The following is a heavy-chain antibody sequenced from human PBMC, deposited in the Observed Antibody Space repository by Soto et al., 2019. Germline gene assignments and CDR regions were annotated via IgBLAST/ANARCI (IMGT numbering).Heavy chain of an antibody. CDR3: TGAHAPTLSFDC. Sequence: PSETMSLTCTVSGGSMRNVYWSWIRQPPGKRREWIGFIFHSGNAKYNPSLKSRVTTSRDTSKRQFSLSLDSVNAAPPDVYFCTGAHAPTLSFDCWGRGTRVTVSS. J-gene: IGHJ4*03. CDR2: IFHSGNA. D-gene: IGHD2-15*01. V-gene: IGHV4-59*12. CDR1: GGSMRNVY.